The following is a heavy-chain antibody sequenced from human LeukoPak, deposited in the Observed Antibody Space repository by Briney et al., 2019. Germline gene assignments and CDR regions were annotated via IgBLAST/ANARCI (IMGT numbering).Heavy chain of an antibody. J-gene: IGHJ6*03. CDR2: IYYSGST. V-gene: IGHV4-59*01. D-gene: IGHD3-10*01. CDR1: GGSISSYY. Sequence: SETLSLTCTVSGGSISSYYWSWIRQPPGKGLEWIGYIYYSGSTNNNPSLKSRVTISVDTSKNQFSLKLSSVTAADTAVYYCAGLTPGRKDYYYYYMDVWGKGTTVTVSS. CDR3: AGLTPGRKDYYYYYMDV.